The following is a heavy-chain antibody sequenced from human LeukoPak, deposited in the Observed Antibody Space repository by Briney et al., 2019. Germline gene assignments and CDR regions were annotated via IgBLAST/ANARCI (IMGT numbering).Heavy chain of an antibody. V-gene: IGHV3-9*01. Sequence: GRSLRLSCAASGFTLDDYAMHGVRQAPGKGLEWVSGISWNSGSIGYADSVKGRFTISRDNAKNSLYLQMNSLRAEDTALYYCASKDDSSGYGFDPWGQGTLVTVSS. CDR1: GFTLDDYA. D-gene: IGHD3-22*01. J-gene: IGHJ5*02. CDR2: ISWNSGSI. CDR3: ASKDDSSGYGFDP.